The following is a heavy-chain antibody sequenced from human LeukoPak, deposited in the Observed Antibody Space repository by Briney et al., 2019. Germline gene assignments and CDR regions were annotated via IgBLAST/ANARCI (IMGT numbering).Heavy chain of an antibody. J-gene: IGHJ4*02. CDR1: GYSFTSYW. CDR2: IYPGDSDT. Sequence: GESLKISCKGSGYSFTSYWIGWVRQMPGKGLEWMGIIYPGDSDTRYSPSFQGQVTISADKSISTAYLQWSSLKASDTAMYYCARNDYGDFIGFPYYFDYWGQGTLVTVSS. V-gene: IGHV5-51*01. CDR3: ARNDYGDFIGFPYYFDY. D-gene: IGHD4-17*01.